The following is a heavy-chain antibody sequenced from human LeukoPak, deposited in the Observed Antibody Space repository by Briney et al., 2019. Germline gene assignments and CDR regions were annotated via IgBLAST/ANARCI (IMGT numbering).Heavy chain of an antibody. CDR3: TTALTPSGYDDY. V-gene: IGHV3-30-3*02. J-gene: IGHJ4*02. D-gene: IGHD5-12*01. CDR2: ISYDGSNK. CDR1: GFTFSSYA. Sequence: GGSLRLSCAASGFTFSSYAMHWVRQAPGKGLEWVAVISYDGSNKYYADSVKGRFTISRDNSKNTLYLQMNSLRAEDTAVYYCTTALTPSGYDDYWGQGTLVTVSS.